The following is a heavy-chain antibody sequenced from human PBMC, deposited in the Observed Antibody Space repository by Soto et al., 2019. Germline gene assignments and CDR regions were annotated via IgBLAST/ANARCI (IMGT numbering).Heavy chain of an antibody. CDR3: ARSCYGLHHSFTFDY. D-gene: IGHD2-2*01. CDR2: SSAYIGNP. CDR1: GYTFTSYG. J-gene: IGHJ4*02. Sequence: QVQLVQSGAGMKKPGASVKVSCKASGYTFTSYGIRWARQAPGQGLEWMGWSSAYIGNPNYAQKLQGRVTLTRDTSTRTASMEVGGLRSDDTAVYYCARSCYGLHHSFTFDYWGQGTLVTVVS. V-gene: IGHV1-18*01.